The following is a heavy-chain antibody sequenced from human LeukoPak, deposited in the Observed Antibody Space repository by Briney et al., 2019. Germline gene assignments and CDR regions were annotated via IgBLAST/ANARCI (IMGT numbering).Heavy chain of an antibody. CDR1: GFTFDDYG. J-gene: IGHJ4*02. CDR3: AMKSCSSTSCYLRH. Sequence: PGGSLRLSCAASGFTFDDYGMSWVRQAPGKGLEGVSCINWNGGSTGYADSVKGRFTISSDNAKNSLYLQMNSLRAEDTALYYCAMKSCSSTSCYLRHWGQGTLVTVSS. CDR2: INWNGGST. D-gene: IGHD2-2*01. V-gene: IGHV3-20*04.